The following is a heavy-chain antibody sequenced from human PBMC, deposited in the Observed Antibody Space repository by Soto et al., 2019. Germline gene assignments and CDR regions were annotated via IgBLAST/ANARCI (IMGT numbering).Heavy chain of an antibody. V-gene: IGHV4-34*01. CDR1: GGSFSDYY. Sequence: QVQLQQWGAGLLKPSETLSLTCAVYGGSFSDYYWTWIRQSPGKGLEWIGEINPSGGFNYNPSLKSRVSISVATAKTQFSLKLTSVTAADTAVYYCARGRTYYYGSGCSALLYWGQGSLVTVSS. J-gene: IGHJ4*02. CDR2: INPSGGF. CDR3: ARGRTYYYGSGCSALLY. D-gene: IGHD3-10*01.